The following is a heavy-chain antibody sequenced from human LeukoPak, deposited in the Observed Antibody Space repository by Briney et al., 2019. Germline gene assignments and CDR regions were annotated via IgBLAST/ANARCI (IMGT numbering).Heavy chain of an antibody. Sequence: GASVKVSCKASGYTFTGYYMHWVRQAPGQGLEWMGWINPNSGGTNYAQKFQGRVTMTRDTSMSTVYMELSSLRSEDTAVYYCARDLEVRGVIITAWFDPWGQGTLVTVSS. CDR2: INPNSGGT. CDR3: ARDLEVRGVIITAWFDP. V-gene: IGHV1-2*02. J-gene: IGHJ5*02. D-gene: IGHD3-10*01. CDR1: GYTFTGYY.